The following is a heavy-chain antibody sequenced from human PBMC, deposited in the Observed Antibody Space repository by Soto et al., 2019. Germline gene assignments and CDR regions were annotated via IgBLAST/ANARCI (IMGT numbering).Heavy chain of an antibody. D-gene: IGHD2-2*01. Sequence: ASVKVSCKASGYTFTSYGISWVRQAPGQGLEWMGWISAYNGNTNYAQKLQGRVTMTTDTSTSTAYMELRGLRSDDTAVYYCARATCSSTSCFYYYYYYMDVWGKGTTVTVSS. J-gene: IGHJ6*03. CDR3: ARATCSSTSCFYYYYYYMDV. CDR1: GYTFTSYG. V-gene: IGHV1-18*01. CDR2: ISAYNGNT.